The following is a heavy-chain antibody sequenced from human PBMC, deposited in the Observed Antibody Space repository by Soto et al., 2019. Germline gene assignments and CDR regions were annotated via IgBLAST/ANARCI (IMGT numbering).Heavy chain of an antibody. CDR2: TYYSGST. Sequence: PSETLSLTCTVSGGSISSGDYYWSWIRQPPGKGLEWIGYTYYSGSTYYNPSLKSRVTISVDTSKNQFSLKLSSVTAADTAVYYCAREEGLRYFDWLLPTSYNWFDPWGQGTLVTVSS. J-gene: IGHJ5*02. V-gene: IGHV4-30-4*01. CDR3: AREEGLRYFDWLLPTSYNWFDP. D-gene: IGHD3-9*01. CDR1: GGSISSGDYY.